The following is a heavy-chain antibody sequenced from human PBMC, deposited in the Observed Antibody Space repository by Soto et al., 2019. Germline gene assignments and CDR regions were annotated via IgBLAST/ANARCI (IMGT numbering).Heavy chain of an antibody. Sequence: ASVKVSCKASGYTFTSYGISWVRQAPGQGLEWMGWISAYNGNTNYAQKLQGRVTMTTDTSTSTAYMELRSLRSDDTAVYYCAREGPLPNYSSPPQYYFDYWGQGTLVSGSS. J-gene: IGHJ4*02. V-gene: IGHV1-18*01. D-gene: IGHD6-19*01. CDR1: GYTFTSYG. CDR2: ISAYNGNT. CDR3: AREGPLPNYSSPPQYYFDY.